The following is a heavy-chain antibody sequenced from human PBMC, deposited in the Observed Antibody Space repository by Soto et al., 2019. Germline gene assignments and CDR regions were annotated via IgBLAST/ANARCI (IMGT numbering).Heavy chain of an antibody. Sequence: PGESLKISFKGSGYSFTSYWIGWVRHLPGKGLEWMGIIYPGDSDTRYSPSFQGQVTITADKYISTAYLQWSSLKASDTAMYYCARQGTRAQSPGFDYWGQGTLVTVSS. CDR1: GYSFTSYW. D-gene: IGHD2-8*01. J-gene: IGHJ4*02. CDR2: IYPGDSDT. CDR3: ARQGTRAQSPGFDY. V-gene: IGHV5-51*01.